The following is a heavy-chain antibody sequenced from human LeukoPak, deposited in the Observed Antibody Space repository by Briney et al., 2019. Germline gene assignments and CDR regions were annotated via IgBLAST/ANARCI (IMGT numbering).Heavy chain of an antibody. D-gene: IGHD6-13*01. CDR2: IIPILGIA. CDR1: GGTFSSYA. Sequence: SVKVSCKASGGTFSSYAISWVRQAPGQGPEWMGRIIPILGIANYAQKFQGRVTITADKSTSTAYMELSSLRSEDAAVYYCASRDIIAAAGIYYYYYGMDVWGQGTTVTVSS. J-gene: IGHJ6*02. V-gene: IGHV1-69*04. CDR3: ASRDIIAAAGIYYYYYGMDV.